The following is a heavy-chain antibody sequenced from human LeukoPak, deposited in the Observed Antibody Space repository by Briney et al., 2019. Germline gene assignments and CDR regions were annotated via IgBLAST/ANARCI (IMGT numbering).Heavy chain of an antibody. V-gene: IGHV1-46*01. J-gene: IGHJ5*02. D-gene: IGHD2-2*01. CDR1: GYTFTSYD. Sequence: ASVKVSCKASGYTFTSYDMHWVRQAPGQGLEWMGIINPSGGSTSYAQKFQGRVTMTRATSTSPASMELSRLSSEDTAVYYCARDMLVPAAPQINWFDPWGQGTLVTVSS. CDR3: ARDMLVPAAPQINWFDP. CDR2: INPSGGST.